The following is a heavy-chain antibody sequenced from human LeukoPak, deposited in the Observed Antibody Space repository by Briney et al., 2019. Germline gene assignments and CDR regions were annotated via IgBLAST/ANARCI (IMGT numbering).Heavy chain of an antibody. CDR3: AKETGSGGAFDY. V-gene: IGHV3-23*01. Sequence: GGSLRLSFAAAGFTFSSYDMSWVRQAPGKGLEWVSAISSGGRTYYTDSVKGQFTISRDDSKNTLYLQMNSLRAEDTAVYYCAKETGSGGAFDYWGQGTLVTVSS. J-gene: IGHJ4*02. D-gene: IGHD6-19*01. CDR1: GFTFSSYD. CDR2: ISSGGRT.